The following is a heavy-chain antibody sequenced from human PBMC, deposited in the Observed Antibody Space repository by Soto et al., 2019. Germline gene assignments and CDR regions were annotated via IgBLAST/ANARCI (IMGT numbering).Heavy chain of an antibody. CDR1: GYTFTSYG. CDR2: ISAYNGNT. V-gene: IGHV1-18*01. CDR3: ARDLDGGSCYCCYYYYGMDV. D-gene: IGHD2-15*01. Sequence: SVKVSCKASGYTFTSYGISWVRQAPGQGLEWMGWISAYNGNTNYAQKLQGRVTMTTDTSTSTAYMELRSLRSDDTAVYYCARDLDGGSCYCCYYYYGMDVWGQGTTVTASS. J-gene: IGHJ6*02.